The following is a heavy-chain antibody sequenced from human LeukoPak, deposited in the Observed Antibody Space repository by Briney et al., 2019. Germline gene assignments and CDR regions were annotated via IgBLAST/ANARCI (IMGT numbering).Heavy chain of an antibody. V-gene: IGHV3-7*01. CDR2: IKQDGSEK. CDR3: ARGPTVTNGRWFDP. J-gene: IGHJ5*02. Sequence: GGSLRLSCAASGFTFSSYWMSWVRQAPGKGLEWVANIKQDGSEKYYVDSVKGRFTISRDNAKNSLYLQMNSLRAEDTAVYYCARGPTVTNGRWFDPWGQGTLVTVSS. D-gene: IGHD4-17*01. CDR1: GFTFSSYW.